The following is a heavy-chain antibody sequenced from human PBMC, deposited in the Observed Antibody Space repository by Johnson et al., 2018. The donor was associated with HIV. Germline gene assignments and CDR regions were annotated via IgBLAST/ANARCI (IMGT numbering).Heavy chain of an antibody. CDR3: TTAGSSGSAHAFDI. J-gene: IGHJ3*02. D-gene: IGHD3-22*01. CDR2: IKSKTEGGTT. Sequence: VLLVESGGGLVKPGGSLRLSCAASGFTFTNAWMSWVRQAPGKGLGWVGRIKSKTEGGTTDYAAPVKGRFTISRDDSKNTLFLQMTSLKIEDTATYYCTTAGSSGSAHAFDIWGQGTRVTVSS. V-gene: IGHV3-15*01. CDR1: GFTFTNAW.